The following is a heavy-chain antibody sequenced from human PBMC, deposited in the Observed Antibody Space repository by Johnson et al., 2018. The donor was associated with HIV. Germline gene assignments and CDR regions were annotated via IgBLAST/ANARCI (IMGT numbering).Heavy chain of an antibody. D-gene: IGHD1-26*01. CDR1: GFIVSNNY. CDR2: IYNGTT. Sequence: EVQLVESGGGLIQAGGSLRLSCAAYGFIVSNNYMSWVRQAPGKGLEWVSLIYNGTTFYADSVKGRFTISTYHSKNTLYLQMNSLKTEDTAVYYCTTPLLVGANRPSEEGYNDAFDIWGQGTMVTVSS. J-gene: IGHJ3*02. V-gene: IGHV3-53*01. CDR3: TTPLLVGANRPSEEGYNDAFDI.